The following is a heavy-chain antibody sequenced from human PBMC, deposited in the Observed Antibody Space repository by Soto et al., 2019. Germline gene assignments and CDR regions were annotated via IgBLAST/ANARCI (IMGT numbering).Heavy chain of an antibody. CDR2: IYWNDDK. V-gene: IGHV2-5*01. CDR1: GFSLSTSGVG. CDR3: AHRAGYDILTGYSHFDY. J-gene: IGHJ4*02. Sequence: SGPTLVNPTQTLTLTSTFSGFSLSTSGVGVGWIRQPPGKALEWLALIYWNDDKRYSPSLKSRLTITKDTSKNQVVLTMTNMDPVDSATYYCAHRAGYDILTGYSHFDYWGQGTLVTVSS. D-gene: IGHD3-9*01.